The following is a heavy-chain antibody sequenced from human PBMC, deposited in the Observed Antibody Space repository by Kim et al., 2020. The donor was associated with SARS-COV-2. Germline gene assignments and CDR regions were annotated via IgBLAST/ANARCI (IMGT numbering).Heavy chain of an antibody. CDR2: IYSGGST. V-gene: IGHV3-53*01. Sequence: GGSLRLSCAASGFTVSSNYMSWVRQAPGKGLEWVSVIYSGGSTYYADSVKGRFTISRDNSKNTLYLQMNSLRAEDTAVYYCARERAVAGYYYGMDVWGQGTTVTVSS. CDR3: ARERAVAGYYYGMDV. J-gene: IGHJ6*02. D-gene: IGHD6-19*01. CDR1: GFTVSSNY.